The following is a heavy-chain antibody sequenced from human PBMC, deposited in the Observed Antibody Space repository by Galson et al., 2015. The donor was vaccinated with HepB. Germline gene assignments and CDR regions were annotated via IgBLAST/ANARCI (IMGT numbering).Heavy chain of an antibody. D-gene: IGHD4-17*01. CDR2: ISPYNGAT. J-gene: IGHJ5*02. CDR3: ARDYASERFDP. V-gene: IGHV1-18*01. CDR1: GYSFTSYH. Sequence: SVKVSCKAAGYSFTSYHISWVRQAPGQGLEWMGWISPYNGATNYAQKFKGRVTMTTDTSTSTTYMDLRSLRSDDTAVYYCARDYASERFDPWGQGTLVTVSS.